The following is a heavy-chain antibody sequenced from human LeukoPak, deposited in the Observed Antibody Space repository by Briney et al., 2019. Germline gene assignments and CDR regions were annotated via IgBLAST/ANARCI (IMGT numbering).Heavy chain of an antibody. J-gene: IGHJ4*02. Sequence: GASVKVSCKASGYTFTGYHLHWVRQAPGQGLEWMGWINANSGRTKYAQRFQGRVTMTRDTSISTAYMKLSRLRSDDTAVYYCARGTDNYYDQSGRQNYRFDYWGQGTLVTVSS. CDR2: INANSGRT. D-gene: IGHD3-22*01. CDR1: GYTFTGYH. V-gene: IGHV1-2*02. CDR3: ARGTDNYYDQSGRQNYRFDY.